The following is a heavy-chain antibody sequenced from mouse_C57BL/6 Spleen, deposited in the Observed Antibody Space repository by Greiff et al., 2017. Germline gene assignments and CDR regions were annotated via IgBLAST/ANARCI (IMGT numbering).Heavy chain of an antibody. CDR3: ASGSSSFAY. CDR2: INPSSGYT. J-gene: IGHJ3*01. Sequence: VHLVESGAELARPGASVKMSCKASGYTFTSYTMHWVKQRPGQGLEWIGYINPSSGYTKYNQKFKDKATLTADKSSSTAYMQLSSLTSEDSAVYYCASGSSSFAYWGQGTLVTVSA. D-gene: IGHD1-1*01. V-gene: IGHV1-4*01. CDR1: GYTFTSYT.